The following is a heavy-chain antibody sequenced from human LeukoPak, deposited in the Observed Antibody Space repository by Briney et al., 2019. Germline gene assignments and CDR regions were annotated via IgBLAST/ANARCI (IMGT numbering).Heavy chain of an antibody. D-gene: IGHD4-23*01. CDR1: GGSISSYY. V-gene: IGHV4-4*07. CDR2: IYTSGSN. Sequence: SETLSLTCTVSGGSISSYYWSWIRQPAGKGLEWIGRIYTSGSNNYNPSLKSRVTISVDTSKNQFSLKLSSVTAADTAMYYCAREVADYGGYYYYHYMDVWGKGTPVTISS. CDR3: AREVADYGGYYYYHYMDV. J-gene: IGHJ6*03.